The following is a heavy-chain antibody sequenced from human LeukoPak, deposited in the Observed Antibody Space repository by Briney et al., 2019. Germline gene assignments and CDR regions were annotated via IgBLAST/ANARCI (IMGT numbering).Heavy chain of an antibody. Sequence: PGGSLRLSCAASGFTFSNYGMHWVRQAPGKGLEWVAFIHYDGSNKYYADSVKGRFTISRDNSKNTLYLQMNSLRAEDAAVYYCAKGGRYCSSTSCYPNWFDPWGQGTLVTVSS. J-gene: IGHJ5*02. CDR1: GFTFSNYG. CDR3: AKGGRYCSSTSCYPNWFDP. D-gene: IGHD2-2*01. V-gene: IGHV3-30*02. CDR2: IHYDGSNK.